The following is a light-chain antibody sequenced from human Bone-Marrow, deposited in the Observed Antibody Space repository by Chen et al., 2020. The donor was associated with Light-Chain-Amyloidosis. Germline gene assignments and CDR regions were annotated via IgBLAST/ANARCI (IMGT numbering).Light chain of an antibody. V-gene: IGLV2-14*01. J-gene: IGLJ2*01. CDR1: SSDVGGYNY. CDR2: DVS. CDR3: SSYTSSSTVV. Sequence: SALTQPASVAGSPGQSITIYCPGTSSDVGGYNYVSWYQQHPGKAPKLMIYDVSNRPSGVSNRFSGSKSGNTASLTISGLQAEDEADYYCSSYTSSSTVVFGGGTKLTVL.